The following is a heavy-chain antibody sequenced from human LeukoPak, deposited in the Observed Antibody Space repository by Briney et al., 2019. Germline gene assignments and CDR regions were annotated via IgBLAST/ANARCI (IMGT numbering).Heavy chain of an antibody. D-gene: IGHD3-3*01. V-gene: IGHV4-39*01. CDR2: IYYSGST. Sequence: SETLSLTCTVSGGSISSSSYYWGWIRQPPGKGLEWIGSIYYSGSTYYNPSLKSRVTISVYTSKNQFSLKLSSVTAADTAVYYCARHGHYDFWSGQYYFDYWGQGTLVTVSS. CDR1: GGSISSSSYY. J-gene: IGHJ4*02. CDR3: ARHGHYDFWSGQYYFDY.